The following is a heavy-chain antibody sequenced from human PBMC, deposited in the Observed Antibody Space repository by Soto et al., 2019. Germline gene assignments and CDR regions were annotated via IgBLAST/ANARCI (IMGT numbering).Heavy chain of an antibody. CDR2: IYYSGST. CDR1: GVSISNYY. D-gene: IGHD3-22*01. Sequence: SETLSLTCTVSGVSISNYYWSWIRHPPWKGLEWIGYIYYSGSTNYNPSLKSRVTISVDTSKNQFPLKLSSVTAADTAVYYCERGRSEHYDSSGYYGHRGNHFEYWGQRTPGTVSS. V-gene: IGHV4-59*01. J-gene: IGHJ4*01. CDR3: ERGRSEHYDSSGYYGHRGNHFEY.